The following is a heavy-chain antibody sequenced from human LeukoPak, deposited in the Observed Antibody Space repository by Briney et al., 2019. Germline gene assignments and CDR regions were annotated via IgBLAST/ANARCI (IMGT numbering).Heavy chain of an antibody. Sequence: SETLSLTCTVSGGSISSSSYYWGWIRQPPGKGLEWIGSIYYSGSTYYNPSLKSRVTISVDTSKNQFSLKLSSVTAADTAVYYCAREREQLWLNWGQGTLVTVSS. CDR1: GGSISSSSYY. V-gene: IGHV4-39*07. CDR2: IYYSGST. J-gene: IGHJ4*02. D-gene: IGHD5-18*01. CDR3: AREREQLWLN.